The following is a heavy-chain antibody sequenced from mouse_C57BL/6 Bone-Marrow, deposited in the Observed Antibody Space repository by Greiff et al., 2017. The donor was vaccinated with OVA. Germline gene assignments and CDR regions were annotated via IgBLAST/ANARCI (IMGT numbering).Heavy chain of an antibody. Sequence: EVHLVESGGGLVQPGGSLKLSCAASGFTFSDYGMAWVRQAPRKGPEWVAFISNLAYSIYYADTVTGRFTISRENAKNTLYLEMSSLRSEATVMYCGASGDCYYGAMDYWGQGTSVTVSS. CDR1: GFTFSDYG. CDR2: ISNLAYSI. V-gene: IGHV5-15*01. D-gene: IGHD2-3*01. CDR3: ASGDCYYGAMDY. J-gene: IGHJ4*01.